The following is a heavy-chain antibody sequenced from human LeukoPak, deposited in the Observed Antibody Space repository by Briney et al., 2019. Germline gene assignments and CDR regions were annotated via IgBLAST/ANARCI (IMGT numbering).Heavy chain of an antibody. CDR1: GGSISSYY. Sequence: PSETLSLTCTVSGGSISSYYWSWIRQPPAKGLEGIGYIYYSGSTNYNPSLKSRVTISVDTSKNQFSLKLSSVTAADTAVYYCARAPWKQLSTGYNWFDPWGQGTLVTVSS. CDR2: IYYSGST. D-gene: IGHD6-13*01. J-gene: IGHJ5*02. CDR3: ARAPWKQLSTGYNWFDP. V-gene: IGHV4-59*01.